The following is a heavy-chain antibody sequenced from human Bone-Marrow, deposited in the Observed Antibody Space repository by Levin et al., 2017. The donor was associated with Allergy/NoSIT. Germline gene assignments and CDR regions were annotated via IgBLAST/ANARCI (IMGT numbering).Heavy chain of an antibody. V-gene: IGHV1-2*02. CDR1: GYTFSDYY. D-gene: IGHD3-3*01. Sequence: GESLKISCKTSGYTFSDYYIHWVRQAPGQGLEWVGWINPNSGGTNYAQKFQGRVTMTRDTSINTVYMELSRLRSDDTALYSCARDISDFGVATHQSYTHNYAMDVWGQGTTVTVSS. CDR2: INPNSGGT. CDR3: ARDISDFGVATHQSYTHNYAMDV. J-gene: IGHJ6*02.